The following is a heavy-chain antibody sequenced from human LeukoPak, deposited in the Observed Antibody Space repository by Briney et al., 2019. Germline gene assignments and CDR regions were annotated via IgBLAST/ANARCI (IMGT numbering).Heavy chain of an antibody. V-gene: IGHV5-51*01. Sequence: GESLKISCKGSGYSFTIYWIGWVRQMPVKGLDWMGIIYPGDSDTGYSPSFQRQVTISADQPISTAYLQWRSLKASDTAMYYCARLDCTGGGCYSHFDYWGQGTLVTVSS. CDR2: IYPGDSDT. J-gene: IGHJ4*02. CDR3: ARLDCTGGGCYSHFDY. CDR1: GYSFTIYW. D-gene: IGHD2-15*01.